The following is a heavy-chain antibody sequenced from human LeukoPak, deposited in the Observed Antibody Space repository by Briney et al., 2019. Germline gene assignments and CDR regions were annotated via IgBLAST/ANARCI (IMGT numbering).Heavy chain of an antibody. CDR2: VFHSGST. V-gene: IGHV4-31*03. D-gene: IGHD4-17*01. J-gene: IGHJ4*02. Sequence: SQTLSLTCTVSGGSISSGAYYWSWIRQHPGEGLEYIGYVFHSGSTYYNPSLRSRVTMSVDTSKNQFSLNLSSVTAADTAVYYCASQRGHGDRILDYWGQGTLVTVPS. CDR3: ASQRGHGDRILDY. CDR1: GGSISSGAYY.